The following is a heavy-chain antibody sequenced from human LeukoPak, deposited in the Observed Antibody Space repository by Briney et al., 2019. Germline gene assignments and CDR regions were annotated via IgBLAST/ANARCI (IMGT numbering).Heavy chain of an antibody. Sequence: PGGSLRLSCAASGFTFSSYSMNWVRQAPGKGLEWVSYISSSSSTIYYADSVKGRFTISRDNAKNSLYLQMNSLRAEDTAVYYCARVARPFYYGSGSYQMNWFDPWGQGTLVTVSS. CDR3: ARVARPFYYGSGSYQMNWFDP. D-gene: IGHD3-10*01. CDR1: GFTFSSYS. V-gene: IGHV3-48*04. CDR2: ISSSSSTI. J-gene: IGHJ5*02.